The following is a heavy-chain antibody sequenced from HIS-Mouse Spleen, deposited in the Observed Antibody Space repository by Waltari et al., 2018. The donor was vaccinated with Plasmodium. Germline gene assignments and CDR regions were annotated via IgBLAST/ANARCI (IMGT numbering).Heavy chain of an antibody. V-gene: IGHV3-30*04. CDR3: ALSGH. J-gene: IGHJ4*02. CDR1: GFTFSGYA. Sequence: QVQLVESGGGVVQPGRSLRLSCAASGFTFSGYAMHWFRQAPGKGLEWVAVISYDGSNKYYADSVKGRFTISRDNSKNTLYLQMNSLRAEDAVVYYCALSGHWGQGTLVTVSS. D-gene: IGHD3-10*01. CDR2: ISYDGSNK.